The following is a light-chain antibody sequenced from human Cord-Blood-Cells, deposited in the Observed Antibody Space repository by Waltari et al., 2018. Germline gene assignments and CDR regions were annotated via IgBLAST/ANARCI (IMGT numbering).Light chain of an antibody. J-gene: IGLJ2*01. CDR2: RNN. CDR1: SSNIGSNY. Sequence: QSVLTQPPSASGTPGQRVTISCSGSSSNIGSNYVYWYQQLPGTAPKLLIYRNNRRPSGVPARCSGSKSGTSASLAISGLRSEDEADYYCAAWDDSLSGPVVFGGGTKLTVL. V-gene: IGLV1-47*01. CDR3: AAWDDSLSGPVV.